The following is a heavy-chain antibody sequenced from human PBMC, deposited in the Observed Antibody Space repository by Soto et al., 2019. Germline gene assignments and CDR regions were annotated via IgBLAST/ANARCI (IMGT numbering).Heavy chain of an antibody. Sequence: GGSLRLSCAASGFTFSSYGMHWVRQAPGKGLEWVAVIWYDGSNKYYADSVKGRFTISRDNSKNTLYLQVNSLRAEDTAVYYCARDLSGYYDSSGYYDYWGQGTLVTVSS. CDR2: IWYDGSNK. CDR1: GFTFSSYG. J-gene: IGHJ4*02. CDR3: ARDLSGYYDSSGYYDY. D-gene: IGHD3-22*01. V-gene: IGHV3-33*01.